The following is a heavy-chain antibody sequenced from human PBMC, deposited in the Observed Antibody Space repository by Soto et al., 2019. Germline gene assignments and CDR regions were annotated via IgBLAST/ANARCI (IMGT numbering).Heavy chain of an antibody. CDR3: VRGDGDRYDGHGYLGRH. CDR1: GFTFSIYW. V-gene: IGHV3-74*01. J-gene: IGHJ4*02. Sequence: PGGSLRLSCAASGFTFSIYWMHWVRQAPGKGLVWVSRMNMDGSRTSYADFAKGRFTISRDDAKSTVYLQMSNLRAEDTAVYYCVRGDGDRYDGHGYLGRHWGQGTLVTVSS. D-gene: IGHD3-22*01. CDR2: MNMDGSRT.